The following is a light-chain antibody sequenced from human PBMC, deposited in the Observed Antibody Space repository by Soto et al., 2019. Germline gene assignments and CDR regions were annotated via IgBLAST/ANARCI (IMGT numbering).Light chain of an antibody. CDR2: GAS. J-gene: IGKJ5*01. CDR1: QSVSSNY. CDR3: QQRRNWPPGIT. V-gene: IGKV3-11*01. Sequence: EIVMTRSPGTLSLSPGERATLSCRASQSVSSNYLAWYQQKPGQAPRLLIYGASNRATGIPARFSGSGSGTDFTLTISSLEPEDFAVYYCQQRRNWPPGITFGQGTRLEI.